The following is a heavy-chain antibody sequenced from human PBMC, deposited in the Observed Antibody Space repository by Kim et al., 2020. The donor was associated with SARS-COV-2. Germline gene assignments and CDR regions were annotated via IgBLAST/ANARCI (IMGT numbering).Heavy chain of an antibody. J-gene: IGHJ4*02. CDR3: ATGVINIGFDY. CDR1: GFTFSTSL. CDR2: ISWDGTRT. V-gene: IGHV3-23*01. D-gene: IGHD2-21*01. Sequence: GGFLRLSCVASGFTFSTSLMGWVRQAPGMGLEWVSRISWDGTRTYYADSVKGRVTMSSDKSKNMLYLHMNSLRVEDTAVYYCATGVINIGFDYWGQGT.